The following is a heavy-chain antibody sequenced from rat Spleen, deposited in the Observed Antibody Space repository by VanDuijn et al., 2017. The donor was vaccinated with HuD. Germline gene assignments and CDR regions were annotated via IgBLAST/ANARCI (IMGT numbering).Heavy chain of an antibody. V-gene: IGHV5-31*01. CDR3: AKENTIAAGGIMDA. D-gene: IGHD1-2*01. Sequence: EVQLVESGGGLVQPGRSLKLSCVASGFTFNNYWMSWIRQAPGKGLEWVASIINTGGSTYYPDSVKGRFTISRDNAKSTLYLQMDSLRSEDTATYYCAKENTIAAGGIMDAWGQGASVTVSS. J-gene: IGHJ4*01. CDR2: IINTGGST. CDR1: GFTFNNYW.